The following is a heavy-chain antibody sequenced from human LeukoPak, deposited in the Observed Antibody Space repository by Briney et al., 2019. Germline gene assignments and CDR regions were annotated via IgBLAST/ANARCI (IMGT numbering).Heavy chain of an antibody. J-gene: IGHJ4*02. CDR2: ISGSGGGT. Sequence: PGGSLRLSCAASGFTFSSYAMSWVRQAPGKGLEWVSAISGSGGGTYYAETVKGRFTISRDNSKNTLYLQMNSLRAEDTAVYYCAKYSGDSGYDLDGGCWGQGVMVTV. CDR1: GFTFSSYA. D-gene: IGHD5-12*01. CDR3: AKYSGDSGYDLDGGC. V-gene: IGHV3-23*01.